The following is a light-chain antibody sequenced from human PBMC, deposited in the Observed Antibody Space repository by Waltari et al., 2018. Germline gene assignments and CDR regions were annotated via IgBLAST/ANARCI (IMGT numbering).Light chain of an antibody. V-gene: IGLV6-57*04. CDR1: RGSLASNF. J-gene: IGLJ3*02. Sequence: NFMLTQPHSVSESPGKTVSISCTRSRGSLASNFVQWYQQRPGSAPPLVIYEDYERPSGALGRFSSAIDRSSNSSSLTISELKTEDEAEYYCQADGSKIVVFGSATKLTVL. CDR2: EDY. CDR3: QADGSKIVV.